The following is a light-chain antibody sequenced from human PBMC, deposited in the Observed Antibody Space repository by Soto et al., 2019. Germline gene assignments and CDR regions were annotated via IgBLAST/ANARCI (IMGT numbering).Light chain of an antibody. J-gene: IGLJ1*01. Sequence: QSALTQPRSVSGSPGQSVTISCTGTSSDVVGYNYVSWYQQHPGKAPKLMIYDVSKRPSGVPDRFSGSKSGNTASLTISGLQAEDEADYYFCSYAGSYTYVFGTGTKLTVL. CDR1: SSDVVGYNY. V-gene: IGLV2-11*01. CDR3: CSYAGSYTYV. CDR2: DVS.